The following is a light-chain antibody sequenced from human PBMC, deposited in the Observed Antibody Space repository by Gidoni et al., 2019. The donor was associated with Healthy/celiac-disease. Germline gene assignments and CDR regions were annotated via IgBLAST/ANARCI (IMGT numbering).Light chain of an antibody. CDR2: DAS. V-gene: IGKV1-33*01. CDR3: QQYDNLPVT. CDR1: QDISNY. Sequence: DIQMTQSPSSLPASVGDRVTITCQASQDISNYLNRYQQKPGKAPKLLIYDASNLETGVPSRFSGSGSGTDFTFTISSLQPEDIATYYCQQYDNLPVTFGQGTRLEIK. J-gene: IGKJ5*01.